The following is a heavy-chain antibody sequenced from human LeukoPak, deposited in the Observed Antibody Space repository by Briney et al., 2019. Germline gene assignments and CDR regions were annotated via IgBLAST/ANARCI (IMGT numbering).Heavy chain of an antibody. CDR3: ARRAVSLDWFDP. V-gene: IGHV5-51*01. Sequence: GESLQISCKGSGYSFTTYWIAWVRQMPGKGLEWMGIIYPGDSDTRYSPSFQGQVTISADKSISTAYLQWSSLKASDTAMYYCARRAVSLDWFDPWGQGTLVTVSS. J-gene: IGHJ5*02. CDR2: IYPGDSDT. CDR1: GYSFTTYW. D-gene: IGHD1-26*01.